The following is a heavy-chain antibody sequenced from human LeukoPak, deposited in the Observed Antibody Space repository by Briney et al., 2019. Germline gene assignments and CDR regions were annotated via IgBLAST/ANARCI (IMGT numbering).Heavy chain of an antibody. Sequence: GGSLRLSCAASGFTFDDYAMHWVRQAPGKGLEWVSLISWDGGSTYYADSVKGRFTISRDNSKNSLYLQMNSLRAEDTALYYCAKDMMDIVVVPAAISGMDVWGQGTTVTVSS. CDR1: GFTFDDYA. V-gene: IGHV3-43D*03. D-gene: IGHD2-2*02. CDR2: ISWDGGST. J-gene: IGHJ6*02. CDR3: AKDMMDIVVVPAAISGMDV.